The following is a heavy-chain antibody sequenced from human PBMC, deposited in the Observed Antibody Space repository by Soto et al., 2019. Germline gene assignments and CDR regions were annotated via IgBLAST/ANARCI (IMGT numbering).Heavy chain of an antibody. J-gene: IGHJ3*02. D-gene: IGHD2-2*01. CDR1: GYTFTSYA. CDR3: AIRYCISTSCYGGAFDI. V-gene: IGHV1-3*05. CDR2: INAGNGNT. Sequence: QVQLVQSGAEEKKPGASVKVSCKASGYTFTSYAMHWVRQAPGQRLEWMGWINAGNGNTKYSQKFQGRVTITRDTSASRAYMELSSLRSEDTAVYYCAIRYCISTSCYGGAFDIWGQGTMVTVSS.